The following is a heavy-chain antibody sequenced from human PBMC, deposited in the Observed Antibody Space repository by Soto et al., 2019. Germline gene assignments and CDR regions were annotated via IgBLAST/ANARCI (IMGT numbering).Heavy chain of an antibody. CDR3: VKSSLRYFDPAPFDY. Sequence: PGLSLRLSCVASGFTFSSYSMNWVRQAPGKGLEWVAGISYDGSNTHYADSVKGRFTVSRDNAKNTLYLQMNILRAEDTAVFYCVKSSLRYFDPAPFDYWGQGTVVTVSS. V-gene: IGHV3-30*18. CDR2: ISYDGSNT. J-gene: IGHJ4*02. D-gene: IGHD3-9*01. CDR1: GFTFSSYS.